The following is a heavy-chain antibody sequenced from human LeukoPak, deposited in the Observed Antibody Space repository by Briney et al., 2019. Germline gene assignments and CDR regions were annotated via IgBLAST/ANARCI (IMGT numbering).Heavy chain of an antibody. CDR3: ARDPYSSGWYYFDY. V-gene: IGHV3-35*01. CDR1: GFTFSNSD. D-gene: IGHD6-19*01. J-gene: IGHJ4*02. CDR2: VSWNGSRT. Sequence: PGGSLRLSCAASGFTFSNSDMNWVHQAPGKGLEWVSGVSWNGSRTHYADSVKGRFIISRDNSKNTLYLQMNSLRAEDTAVYYCARDPYSSGWYYFDYWGQGTLVTVSS.